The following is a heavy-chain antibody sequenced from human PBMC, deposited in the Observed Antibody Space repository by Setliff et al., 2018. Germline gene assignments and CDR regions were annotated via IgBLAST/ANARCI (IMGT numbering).Heavy chain of an antibody. V-gene: IGHV3-48*01. D-gene: IGHD3-22*01. CDR3: ATNPRKGRSGGYYYDDPYYYYMDV. J-gene: IGHJ6*03. CDR1: GFTFSTYS. CDR2: ISSRSDII. Sequence: GGSLRLSCAASGFTFSTYSMNWVPQAPGKGLEWVSYISSRSDIIYYADSVKGRFTISRDNAKNSLYLQVNSLRAEDTAVYYCATNPRKGRSGGYYYDDPYYYYMDVWGKGTTVTVSS.